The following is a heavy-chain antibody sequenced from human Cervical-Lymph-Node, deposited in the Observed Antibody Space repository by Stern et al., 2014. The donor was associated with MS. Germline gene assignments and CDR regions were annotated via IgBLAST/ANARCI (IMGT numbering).Heavy chain of an antibody. CDR1: GDTLNNYA. CDR2: IIPLFGLA. CDR3: ARDIALNTGYYFDY. Sequence: VQLVQSGAEVKKPASSVKVSCKASGDTLNNYAINWVRQAPGQGLEWMGMIIPLFGLANYAQKFQGRLTISADESTSTSYMELSSLGSEDTAVYFCARDIALNTGYYFDYWGQGTLVTVSS. J-gene: IGHJ4*02. D-gene: IGHD4-11*01. V-gene: IGHV1-69*15.